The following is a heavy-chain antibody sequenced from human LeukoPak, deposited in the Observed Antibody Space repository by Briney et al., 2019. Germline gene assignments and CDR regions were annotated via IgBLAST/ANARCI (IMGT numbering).Heavy chain of an antibody. Sequence: ASVKVSCKASGYTFTSYYMYWVRQAPGQGLEWMGIINPTGGSARFAQKFLGRVTMTRDTSTSTVYMELSSLRPDDTAVYYCAREGSSASGPPDYWGQGTLVTVSS. CDR2: INPTGGSA. V-gene: IGHV1-46*01. CDR3: AREGSSASGPPDY. CDR1: GYTFTSYY. D-gene: IGHD3-10*01. J-gene: IGHJ4*02.